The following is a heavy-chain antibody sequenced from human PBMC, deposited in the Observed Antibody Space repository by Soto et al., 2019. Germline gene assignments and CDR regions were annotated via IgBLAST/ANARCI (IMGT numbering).Heavy chain of an antibody. V-gene: IGHV3-74*01. CDR3: ARDSNWNRRFDP. J-gene: IGHJ5*02. CDR2: IHDDGSIT. D-gene: IGHD1-1*01. CDR1: GFTFSSYW. Sequence: GGSLRLSCAASGFTFSSYWMHWVRQAPGKGLVWVARIHDDGSITNYADSVKGRFTISRDNAKNSLYLQMNSLRAEDTAVYYCARDSNWNRRFDPWGQGTLVTVSS.